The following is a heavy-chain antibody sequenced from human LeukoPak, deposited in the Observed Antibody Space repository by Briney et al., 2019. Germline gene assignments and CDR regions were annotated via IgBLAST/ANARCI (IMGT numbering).Heavy chain of an antibody. Sequence: GGSLRLSCAASGFTFSSYWMHWVRQAPGKGLVWVSRIKIDGSGTGYADSVKGRFTISRDNAKNTLYLQMNSLRADDTAVYYCARDSTVSDFDYWGQGTLVTVSS. D-gene: IGHD4-17*01. V-gene: IGHV3-74*01. CDR2: IKIDGSGT. CDR3: ARDSTVSDFDY. CDR1: GFTFSSYW. J-gene: IGHJ4*02.